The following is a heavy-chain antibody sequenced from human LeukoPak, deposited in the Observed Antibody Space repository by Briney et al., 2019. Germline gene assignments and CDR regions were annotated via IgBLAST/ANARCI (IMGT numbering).Heavy chain of an antibody. Sequence: GESLKISFKGSGYSFTSYWIGWVRQMPGKGLEWMGIIYPGDSDTRYSPSFQGQVTISADKSISTAYLQWSSLKASDTAMYYCARLTYYYDSSGPPISNWFDPWGQGTLVTVSS. CDR1: GYSFTSYW. J-gene: IGHJ5*02. CDR3: ARLTYYYDSSGPPISNWFDP. D-gene: IGHD3-22*01. V-gene: IGHV5-51*01. CDR2: IYPGDSDT.